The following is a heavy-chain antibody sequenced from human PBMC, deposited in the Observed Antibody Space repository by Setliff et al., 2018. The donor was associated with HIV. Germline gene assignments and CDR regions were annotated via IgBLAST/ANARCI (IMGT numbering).Heavy chain of an antibody. CDR3: ARDRGTPEKCLDP. CDR2: MNTNNGNT. CDR1: GDTFTTYD. V-gene: IGHV1-8*02. D-gene: IGHD3-16*01. Sequence: ASVKVSCKASGDTFTTYDINWVRQATGQGPEWIGWMNTNNGNTGYAQKFQVRVTMTRNTSISTAYMELSSLRSEDTAFYYCARDRGTPEKCLDPWGQGTLVTVSS. J-gene: IGHJ5*02.